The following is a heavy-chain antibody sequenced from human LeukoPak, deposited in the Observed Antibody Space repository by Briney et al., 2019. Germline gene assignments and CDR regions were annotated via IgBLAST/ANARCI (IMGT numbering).Heavy chain of an antibody. Sequence: PGGSLRLSCAASGFTFSNAWMSWVRQAPGKGLEWVGRIKSKTDGGTTDYAAPVKGRFTISRDDSKNTLYLQMNSQKTEDTAVYYCTTDPAHYDILTGYYASGYWGQGTLVTVSS. CDR1: GFTFSNAW. CDR3: TTDPAHYDILTGYYASGY. V-gene: IGHV3-15*01. CDR2: IKSKTDGGTT. J-gene: IGHJ4*02. D-gene: IGHD3-9*01.